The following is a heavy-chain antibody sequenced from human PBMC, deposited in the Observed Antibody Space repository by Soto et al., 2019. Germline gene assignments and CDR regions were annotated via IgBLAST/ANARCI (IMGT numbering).Heavy chain of an antibody. J-gene: IGHJ4*02. CDR3: ARSPSMTTVSLDY. CDR1: GFTFSSYS. D-gene: IGHD4-17*01. CDR2: ISSSSSYI. V-gene: IGHV3-21*01. Sequence: EVQLVESGGGLVKPGGSLRLSCAASGFTFSSYSMNWVRQAPGKGLEWVSSISSSSSYIYYADSVKGRFTISRDNAKNSLYRQMNSLRAEDTAVYYCARSPSMTTVSLDYWCQATLVTVSS.